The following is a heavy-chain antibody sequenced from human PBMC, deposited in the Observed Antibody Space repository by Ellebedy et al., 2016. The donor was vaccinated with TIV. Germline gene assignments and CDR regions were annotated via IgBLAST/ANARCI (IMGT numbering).Heavy chain of an antibody. CDR2: ISPDGSRK. CDR1: GFTFSRYE. Sequence: PGGSLRLSCAASGFTFSRYEIHRLRQSAGKGLEWLAVISPDGSRKDYADSVQGRFIISRDNSENTLSLQMNYLRPEDTAVYYCSTLCLRDCLSRFDPWGQGTLVTVSS. D-gene: IGHD2-21*02. V-gene: IGHV3-30*04. CDR3: STLCLRDCLSRFDP. J-gene: IGHJ5*02.